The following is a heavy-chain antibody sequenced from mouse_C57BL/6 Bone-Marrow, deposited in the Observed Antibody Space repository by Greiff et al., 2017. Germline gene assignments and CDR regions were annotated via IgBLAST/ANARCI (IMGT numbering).Heavy chain of an antibody. CDR3: ARGGPKGVFDY. Sequence: QVHVKQSGAELARPGASVKMSCKASGYTFTSYTMHWVKQRPGQGLGWIGYINPSSGYTKYNQKFKDKATLTADKSSSTAYMQLSSLTSEDSAVYYCARGGPKGVFDYWGQGTTLTVSS. V-gene: IGHV1-4*01. CDR1: GYTFTSYT. CDR2: INPSSGYT. J-gene: IGHJ2*01.